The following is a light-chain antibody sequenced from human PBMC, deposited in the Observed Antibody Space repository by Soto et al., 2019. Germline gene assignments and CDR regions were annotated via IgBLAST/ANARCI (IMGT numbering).Light chain of an antibody. CDR3: CSDAGTYIPYV. Sequence: QSALTQPRSVSRSPGQSVTISCSGTSSDIGAYNYVSWYQHHPGKAPKLMIFDVSKRPSGVPDRFSGSKSGNTASLTISGLQAEDEADYYCCSDAGTYIPYVFATGTKVTVL. V-gene: IGLV2-11*01. CDR1: SSDIGAYNY. CDR2: DVS. J-gene: IGLJ1*01.